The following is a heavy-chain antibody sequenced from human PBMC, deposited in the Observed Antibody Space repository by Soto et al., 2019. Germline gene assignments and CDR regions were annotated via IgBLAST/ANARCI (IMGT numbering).Heavy chain of an antibody. CDR3: AREGGYYYGSGSYSFDY. CDR2: ISSNGGST. V-gene: IGHV3-64*01. CDR1: GFTLSSYA. Sequence: GGSLRLSCAASGFTLSSYAMHWVRQAPGKGLEYVSAISSNGGSTYYANSVKGRFTISRDNSKNTLYLQMGSLRAEDMAVYYCAREGGYYYGSGSYSFDYWGQGTLVTVS. J-gene: IGHJ4*02. D-gene: IGHD3-10*01.